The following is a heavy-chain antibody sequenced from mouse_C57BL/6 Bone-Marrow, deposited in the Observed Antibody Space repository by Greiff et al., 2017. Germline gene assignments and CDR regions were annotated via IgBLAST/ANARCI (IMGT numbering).Heavy chain of an antibody. J-gene: IGHJ1*03. Sequence: VQLQQPGAELVKPGASVKMSCKASGYTFTSYWITWVKQRPGQGLEWIGDLYPGSVSTNYNEKFKSKATLTVDTSSSTAYMQLSSLTSEDSAVYYCARPYYSNYWYFDVWGTGTTVTVSS. V-gene: IGHV1-55*01. CDR1: GYTFTSYW. CDR3: ARPYYSNYWYFDV. D-gene: IGHD2-5*01. CDR2: LYPGSVST.